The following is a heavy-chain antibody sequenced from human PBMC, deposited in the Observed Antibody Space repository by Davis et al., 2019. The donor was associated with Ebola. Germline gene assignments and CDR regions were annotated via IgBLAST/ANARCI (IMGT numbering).Heavy chain of an antibody. V-gene: IGHV3-30*03. Sequence: GGSLRLSCAASGFTFSSYGMHWVRQAPGKGLEWVAVISYDGSNKYYADSVKGRFTISRDNSKKTLYLQMNSLRAEDTAVYYCARGRVIFDYWGQGTLVTVSS. CDR1: GFTFSSYG. CDR3: ARGRVIFDY. J-gene: IGHJ4*02. CDR2: ISYDGSNK. D-gene: IGHD2/OR15-2a*01.